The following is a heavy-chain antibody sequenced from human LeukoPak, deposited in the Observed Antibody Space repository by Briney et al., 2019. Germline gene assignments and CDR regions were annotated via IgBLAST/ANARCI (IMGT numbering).Heavy chain of an antibody. V-gene: IGHV3-21*01. Sequence: GGSLRLSCAASGFTFSSYSMKWVRQAPGKGLEWVSSISSSSSYIYYADSVKGRFTISRDNAKNSLYLQMNSLRAEDTAVYYCASWGGGWYAFDIWGQGTMVTVSS. CDR3: ASWGGGWYAFDI. J-gene: IGHJ3*02. D-gene: IGHD6-19*01. CDR2: ISSSSSYI. CDR1: GFTFSSYS.